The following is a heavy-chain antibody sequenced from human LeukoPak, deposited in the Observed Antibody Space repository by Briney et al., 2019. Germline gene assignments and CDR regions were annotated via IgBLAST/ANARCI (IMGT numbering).Heavy chain of an antibody. CDR1: GYSFTSYW. V-gene: IGHV5-51*01. D-gene: IGHD2-2*01. CDR3: ARRTMAVVPAAIGAFDI. J-gene: IGHJ3*02. CDR2: IYPGDSDP. Sequence: GESLKISCKGSGYSFTSYWIGWVRQMPGKGLEWMGIIYPGDSDPRYSPSFQGQVTISADKSISTAYLQWSSLKASDTAMYYCARRTMAVVPAAIGAFDIWGQGTMVTVSS.